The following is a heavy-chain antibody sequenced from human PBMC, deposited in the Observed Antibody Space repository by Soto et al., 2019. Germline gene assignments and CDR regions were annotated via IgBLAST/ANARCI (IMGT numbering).Heavy chain of an antibody. Sequence: EVQLLESGGGSVQPGGSLRLSCAASGFTFSSYAMSWVRQAPGMGLEWVSTIGGSGGSTYYGDSVKGRFTISRDSSKNTLYLQMSSLRAEDTAVYYCAKGLTNWASTRGGGNAFDIWGQGTRVTVSS. CDR1: GFTFSSYA. J-gene: IGHJ3*02. CDR3: AKGLTNWASTRGGGNAFDI. V-gene: IGHV3-23*01. CDR2: IGGSGGST. D-gene: IGHD7-27*01.